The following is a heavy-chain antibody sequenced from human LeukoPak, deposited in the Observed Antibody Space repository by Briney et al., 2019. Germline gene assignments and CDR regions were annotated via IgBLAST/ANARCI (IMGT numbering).Heavy chain of an antibody. CDR2: ISSDGGGT. D-gene: IGHD3-10*01. CDR1: GFIFSNYA. CDR3: GRGGYYGSGNDFRFDP. J-gene: IGHJ5*02. V-gene: IGHV3-64*01. Sequence: GGSLRLSCAASGFIFSNYAMHWVRQAPGKGLEYVSGISSDGGGTYYANSVKGRFIISRDNSKNTLYLQMGSLRTEDMAVYYCGRGGYYGSGNDFRFDPWGQGTLVTVSS.